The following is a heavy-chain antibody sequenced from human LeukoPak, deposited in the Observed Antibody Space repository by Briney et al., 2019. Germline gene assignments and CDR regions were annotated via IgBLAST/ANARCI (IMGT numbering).Heavy chain of an antibody. D-gene: IGHD6-6*01. V-gene: IGHV3-21*01. CDR3: ASSSSLGN. J-gene: IGHJ4*02. Sequence: GESLRLSCAASGFTFSSYSMNWVRQAPGKGLEWVSSISTSSTYIYYADSVKGRFTISRDNAKNSLYLQMNSLRAEDTAVYYCASSSSLGNWGQGTLVTVSS. CDR2: ISTSSTYI. CDR1: GFTFSSYS.